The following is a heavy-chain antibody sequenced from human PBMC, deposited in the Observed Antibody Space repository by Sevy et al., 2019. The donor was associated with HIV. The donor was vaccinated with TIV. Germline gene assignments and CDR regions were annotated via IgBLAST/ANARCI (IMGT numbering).Heavy chain of an antibody. CDR2: ISYHGRDK. V-gene: IGHV3-30*18. CDR3: AKDFTGYNGMDV. D-gene: IGHD3-9*01. J-gene: IGHJ6*02. Sequence: GGSLRLSCVVSGFTFTTSGMHWVRQAPGKGLEWVAVISYHGRDKFYADSVKGRFTISRDNSENIPYLHMNSLRIEDTAVYYCAKDFTGYNGMDVWGQGTMVTVSS. CDR1: GFTFTTSG.